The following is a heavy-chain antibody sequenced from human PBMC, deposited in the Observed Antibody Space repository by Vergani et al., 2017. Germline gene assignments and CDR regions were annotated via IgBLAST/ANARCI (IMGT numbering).Heavy chain of an antibody. CDR2: ISWNSGSI. Sequence: EVQLVESGGGLVQPGRSLRLSCAASGFTFDDYAMHWVRQAPGKGLEWVSGISWNSGSIGYADSVKGRFTISRDNAKNSLYLQMNSLRAEDTALYYCAKVYDFWSGYYYYYWGQGTLVTVSS. D-gene: IGHD3-3*01. J-gene: IGHJ4*02. CDR1: GFTFDDYA. CDR3: AKVYDFWSGYYYYY. V-gene: IGHV3-9*01.